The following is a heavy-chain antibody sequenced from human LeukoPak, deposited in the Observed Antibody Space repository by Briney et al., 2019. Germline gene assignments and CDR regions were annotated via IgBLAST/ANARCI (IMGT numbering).Heavy chain of an antibody. Sequence: RRSLRLSCAASGFTFDDYAMHWVRQAPGKGLEWVSGISWNSGSIGYADSVKGRFTISRDNAKNSLYLQMNSLRAEDTALYYCAKDLPRYCSSTSCSALDYWGQGTLVTVSS. V-gene: IGHV3-9*01. J-gene: IGHJ4*02. CDR2: ISWNSGSI. D-gene: IGHD2-2*01. CDR1: GFTFDDYA. CDR3: AKDLPRYCSSTSCSALDY.